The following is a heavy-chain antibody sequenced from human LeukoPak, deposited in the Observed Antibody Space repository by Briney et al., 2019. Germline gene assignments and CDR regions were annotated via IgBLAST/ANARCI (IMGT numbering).Heavy chain of an antibody. D-gene: IGHD2-8*01. CDR2: IYYSGST. CDR3: ATNGYYCIDV. Sequence: PSETLSLTCTVSGGSISSSSYYWGWIRQPPGKGLEWIGSIYYSGSTYYNPSLKSRVTISVDKSKNQSSLDFNSVTAADTAIYYCATNGYYCIDVWGKGTTVTVSS. V-gene: IGHV4-39*07. J-gene: IGHJ6*03. CDR1: GGSISSSSYY.